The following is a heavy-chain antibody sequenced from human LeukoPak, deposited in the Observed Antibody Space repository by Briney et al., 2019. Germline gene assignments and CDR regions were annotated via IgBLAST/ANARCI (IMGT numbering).Heavy chain of an antibody. D-gene: IGHD3-22*01. CDR3: ARSDSSGYYSEY. V-gene: IGHV4-59*01. J-gene: IGHJ4*02. CDR2: IYYSGIT. Sequence: SETLSLTCNVSGGPINSFYWSWIRQYPGKGLEWIGYIYYSGITNYNPSLNSRVTISVDTSRKEFFLKMNSVTAADTAVYYCARSDSSGYYSEYWGQGTLVTVSS. CDR1: GGPINSFY.